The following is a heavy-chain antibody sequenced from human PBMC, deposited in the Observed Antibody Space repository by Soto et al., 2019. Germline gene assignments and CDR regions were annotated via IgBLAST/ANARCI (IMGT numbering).Heavy chain of an antibody. J-gene: IGHJ4*02. CDR3: AKDSNKYSSSLRGRYFDY. CDR1: GFPFSSYV. D-gene: IGHD4-4*01. Sequence: EVQLLESGGGLVQRGGSLRLSCAASGFPFSSYVMSWVRQAPGKGLGWVSGISGGGSNTFYADSVKGRFTISRDNSTNSLLLQMNSLGAEDTAVYYCAKDSNKYSSSLRGRYFDYWGQGIGVTVSS. V-gene: IGHV3-23*01. CDR2: ISGGGSNT.